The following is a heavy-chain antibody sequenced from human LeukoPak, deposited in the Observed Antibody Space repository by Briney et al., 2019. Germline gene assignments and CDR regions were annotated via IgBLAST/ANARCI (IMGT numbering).Heavy chain of an antibody. CDR2: IIPIFGTA. CDR3: AREGSQSLYDP. V-gene: IGHV1-69*01. CDR1: GGTFSSYG. D-gene: IGHD2-15*01. J-gene: IGHJ5*02. Sequence: SVKVSCKTSGGTFSSYGFSWVRQAPGQGLEWMGGIIPIFGTANYAQKFQGRVTITADESTSTAYMELSSLRSEDTAVYYCAREGSQSLYDPWGQGTLVTVSS.